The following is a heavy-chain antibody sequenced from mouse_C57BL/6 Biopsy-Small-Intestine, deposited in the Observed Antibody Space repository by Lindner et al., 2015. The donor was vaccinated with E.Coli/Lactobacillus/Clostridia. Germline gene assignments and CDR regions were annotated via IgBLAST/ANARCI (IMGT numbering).Heavy chain of an antibody. CDR2: IYPGDGDT. V-gene: IGHV1-82*01. J-gene: IGHJ2*01. CDR1: GYAFSSSW. Sequence: VQLQESGPELVKPGASVKISCKASGYAFSSSWMNWVKQRPGKGLEWIGRIYPGDGDTNYNGKFKGKATLTVDTSSSTAYMQFSSLTSEDSAIYYCARSHYDYFDYWGQGTTLTVSS. D-gene: IGHD2-4*01. CDR3: ARSHYDYFDY.